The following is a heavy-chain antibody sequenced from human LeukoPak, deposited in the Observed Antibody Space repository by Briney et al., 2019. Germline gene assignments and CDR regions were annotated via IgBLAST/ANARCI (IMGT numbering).Heavy chain of an antibody. CDR3: ARFVDSLLNFDY. J-gene: IGHJ4*02. Sequence: SEALSLTCTVSGGSISSSSYYWGWIRQPPGKGLEWIGSISYSGSTYYNPFLKSRVTISVDTSKNQFSLKLSSVTAADTAVYYCARFVDSLLNFDYWGQGTLVTVSS. CDR2: ISYSGST. D-gene: IGHD3-22*01. CDR1: GGSISSSSYY. V-gene: IGHV4-39*01.